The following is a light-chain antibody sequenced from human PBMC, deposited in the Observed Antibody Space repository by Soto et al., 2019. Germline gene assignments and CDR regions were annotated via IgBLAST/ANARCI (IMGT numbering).Light chain of an antibody. Sequence: DSQVTHSPSTLSASVGDRVTITCRASQSISSWLAWYQQKPGKAPNLLIYEASRLESAVPSRFSGSASGTEFTLTINSLQPDDFATYFCQQYSSYPETFGQGTKVDIK. CDR3: QQYSSYPET. J-gene: IGKJ1*01. CDR2: EAS. CDR1: QSISSW. V-gene: IGKV1-5*03.